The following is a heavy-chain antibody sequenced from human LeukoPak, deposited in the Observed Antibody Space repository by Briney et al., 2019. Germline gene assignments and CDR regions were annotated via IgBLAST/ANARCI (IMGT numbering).Heavy chain of an antibody. CDR3: ARVSSRRSSSSPGY. D-gene: IGHD6-6*01. J-gene: IGHJ4*02. CDR1: GYTFTGYY. Sequence: GASVKVSCKASGYTFTGYYMHWVRQAPGQGLEWMGWINPNSGGTNYAQKLQGRVTMTRDTSSSTAYMQLSRLRSDDTAVYYCARVSSRRSSSSPGYWGQGTLVTVSS. CDR2: INPNSGGT. V-gene: IGHV1-2*02.